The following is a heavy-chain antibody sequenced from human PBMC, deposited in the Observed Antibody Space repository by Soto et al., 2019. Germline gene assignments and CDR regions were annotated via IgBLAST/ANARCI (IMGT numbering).Heavy chain of an antibody. D-gene: IGHD6-19*01. CDR2: IVPIFGPE. Sequence: QVRLVQSGPEVRKPGFSVKVSCKASGGTFSTSAISWVRQAPGQGLEWMGGIVPIFGPEKYAPKFQGRVPMTADESTNTFYMELGSLRSEDTAVYYCARVLEYSNGWHYFDYWGQGTLVTVSS. CDR1: GGTFSTSA. J-gene: IGHJ4*02. CDR3: ARVLEYSNGWHYFDY. V-gene: IGHV1-69*01.